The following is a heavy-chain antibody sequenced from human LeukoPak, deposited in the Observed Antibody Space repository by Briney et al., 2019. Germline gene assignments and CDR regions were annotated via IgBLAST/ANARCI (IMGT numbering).Heavy chain of an antibody. D-gene: IGHD3-22*01. CDR2: IYSGGSA. J-gene: IGHJ4*02. V-gene: IGHV3-66*01. Sequence: GGSLRLSCAASGFTVSSNYMSWVRQAPGKGLEWVSVIYSGGSAYYADSVKGRFTISRDNSKNTLYLQMNSLRAEDTAVYYCARDHPQYDSSGHYIGYWGQGTLVTVSS. CDR3: ARDHPQYDSSGHYIGY. CDR1: GFTVSSNY.